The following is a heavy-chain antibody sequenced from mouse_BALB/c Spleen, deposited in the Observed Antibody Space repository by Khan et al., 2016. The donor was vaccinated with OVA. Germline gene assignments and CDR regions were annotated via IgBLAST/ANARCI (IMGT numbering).Heavy chain of an antibody. CDR2: IWRGGST. CDR3: AGNYDYAEGLGY. J-gene: IGHJ3*01. CDR1: GFSFTYYG. V-gene: IGHV2-2*02. D-gene: IGHD2-4*01. Sequence: QVQLQESGPGLVQPSQSLAITCTASGFSFTYYGVHWVRQSPGKGLEWLGVIWRGGSTDDNAAFITKLNISKDNSTSQTSFKMNSLQVNDTAIYYCAGNYDYAEGLGYWGQGTLVTVSA.